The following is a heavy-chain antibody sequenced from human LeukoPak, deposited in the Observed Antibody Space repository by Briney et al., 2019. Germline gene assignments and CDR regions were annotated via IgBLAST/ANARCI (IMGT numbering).Heavy chain of an antibody. V-gene: IGHV4-39*01. D-gene: IGHD1-26*01. Sequence: SETLSLTCTVSGGSISSSSYYWGWIRQPPGKGLEWIGSIYYSGSTYYNPSLKSRVTISVDTSKNQFSLKLSSVTAADTAVYYCAKYVRWGARGYYFDYWGQGTLVSVSS. CDR2: IYYSGST. CDR3: AKYVRWGARGYYFDY. J-gene: IGHJ4*02. CDR1: GGSISSSSYY.